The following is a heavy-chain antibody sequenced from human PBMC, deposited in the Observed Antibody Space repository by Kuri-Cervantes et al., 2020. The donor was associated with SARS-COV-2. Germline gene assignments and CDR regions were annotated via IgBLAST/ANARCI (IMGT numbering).Heavy chain of an antibody. D-gene: IGHD2-2*01. V-gene: IGHV3-30*03. J-gene: IGHJ4*02. Sequence: GGSLRLSCAASGFTVSSNYMSWVRQAPGKGLEWVAVISYDGSNKYYADSVKGRFTISRDNSKNTLYLQMNSLRAEDTAVYYCARGGRYCSSTSCYAHDYWGQGTLVTVSS. CDR2: ISYDGSNK. CDR3: ARGGRYCSSTSCYAHDY. CDR1: GFTVSSNY.